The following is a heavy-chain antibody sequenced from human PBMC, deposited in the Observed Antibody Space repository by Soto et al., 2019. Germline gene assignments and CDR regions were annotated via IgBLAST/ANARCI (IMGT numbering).Heavy chain of an antibody. J-gene: IGHJ6*02. CDR1: GGSISSGGYY. D-gene: IGHD3-3*01. V-gene: IGHV4-31*03. CDR3: SSSTSIYDFDAPFCYDGMDV. Sequence: QVQLQESGPGLVKPSQTLSLTCTVSGGSISSGGYYWSWIRQHPGKGLEWIGYIYYSGSTYYNPPGMRRVTISVDTSKSQFPLKLISVTPADTSVYYCSSSTSIYDFDAPFCYDGMDVWVQGTTVTVSS. CDR2: IYYSGST.